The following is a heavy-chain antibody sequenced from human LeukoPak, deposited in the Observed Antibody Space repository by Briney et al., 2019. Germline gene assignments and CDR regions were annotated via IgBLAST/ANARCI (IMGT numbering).Heavy chain of an antibody. CDR3: ARQDVQLERRVYYYYGMAV. D-gene: IGHD1-1*01. CDR1: GGSISSSSYY. Sequence: SETLSLTCTVSGGSISSSSYYWGWIRQPPGKGLEWIGSIYYSGSTYYNPSLKSRVTISVDTSKNQFSLKLSSVTAADTAVYYCARQDVQLERRVYYYYGMAVWGQGTTVTVSS. CDR2: IYYSGST. V-gene: IGHV4-39*01. J-gene: IGHJ6*02.